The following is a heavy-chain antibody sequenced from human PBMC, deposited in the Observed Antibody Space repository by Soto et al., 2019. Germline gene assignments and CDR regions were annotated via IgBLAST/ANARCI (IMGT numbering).Heavy chain of an antibody. Sequence: GGSLRLSCAASGFTVSSNYMSWVRQAPGKGLEWVSVIYSGGSTYYADSVKGRITISRDNPKNTLYLHMNSVRAEDTAVYYCARDNGGNSYYYYGMDVWGQGTTVTVSS. CDR1: GFTVSSNY. D-gene: IGHD2-21*02. CDR3: ARDNGGNSYYYYGMDV. J-gene: IGHJ6*02. CDR2: IYSGGST. V-gene: IGHV3-53*01.